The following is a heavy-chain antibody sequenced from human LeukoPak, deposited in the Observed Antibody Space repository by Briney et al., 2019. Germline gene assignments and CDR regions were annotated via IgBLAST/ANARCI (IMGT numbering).Heavy chain of an antibody. CDR1: GYSISSGYY. CDR2: IYHSGST. D-gene: IGHD2-8*01. CDR3: ARDCTNGVCLDY. J-gene: IGHJ4*02. V-gene: IGHV4-38-2*02. Sequence: PSETLSPTCAVSGYSISSGYYWGWIRQPPGKGLEWIGSIYHSGSTYYNPSLKSRVTISVDTSKNQFSLKLSSVTAADTAVYYCARDCTNGVCLDYWGQGTLVTVSS.